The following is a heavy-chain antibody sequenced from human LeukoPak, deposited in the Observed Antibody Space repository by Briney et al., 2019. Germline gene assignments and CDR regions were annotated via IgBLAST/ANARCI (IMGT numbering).Heavy chain of an antibody. CDR3: VTRGTASRLLDS. V-gene: IGHV4-4*02. CDR2: MYHSGST. D-gene: IGHD1/OR15-1a*01. CDR1: GGSISSSNW. Sequence: SGTLSLTCVVSGGSISSSNWWSWVRQPPGKGLEWIGEMYHSGSTNYNPSLKSRVTISVDKSNNQFSLKLSSVTAADAAVYYCVTRGTASRLLDSWGQGTLVTVSS. J-gene: IGHJ4*02.